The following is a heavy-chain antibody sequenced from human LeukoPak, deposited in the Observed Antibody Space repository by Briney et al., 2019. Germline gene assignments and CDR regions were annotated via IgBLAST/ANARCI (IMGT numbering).Heavy chain of an antibody. CDR3: ARQASRAGTYLYDFDY. CDR2: IYPGDSDT. V-gene: IGHV5-51*01. J-gene: IGHJ4*02. Sequence: GESLKISCKGSGYSFPSYWIAWVRQMPGKGLEWMGIIYPGDSDTRYSPSFQGQVTISSDKYLSTAYLQWSSLKASDTAMYFCARQASRAGTYLYDFDYWGQGTLVTVSS. CDR1: GYSFPSYW. D-gene: IGHD6-13*01.